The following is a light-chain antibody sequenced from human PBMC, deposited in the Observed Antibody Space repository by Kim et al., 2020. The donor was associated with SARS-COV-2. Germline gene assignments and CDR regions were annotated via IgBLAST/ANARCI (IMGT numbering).Light chain of an antibody. J-gene: IGKJ1*01. CDR2: GAS. Sequence: SPGERDTLSCRAIQTGSSSYLAWYPHEPGQAPRLLIYGASSSSTAIPDRFSGSGSGTDSTLTISRLEPEDAAVYYCQQYGSSPWAFVQETQVDLK. CDR3: QQYGSSPWA. V-gene: IGKV3-20*01. CDR1: QTGSSSY.